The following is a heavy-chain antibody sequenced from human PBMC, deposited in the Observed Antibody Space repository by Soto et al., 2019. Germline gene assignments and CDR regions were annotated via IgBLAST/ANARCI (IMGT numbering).Heavy chain of an antibody. CDR1: GGSISSGGYS. Sequence: QLQLQESGSGLVKPSQTLSLTCAVSGGSISSGGYSWSWIRQPPGKGLEWIGYSYHSGSTYYNPSLQIRVTISVDRSKNQFSLKMSSVTDADTAVYYCARASTTVTTLDYWGQGTLVTVSS. CDR2: SYHSGST. J-gene: IGHJ4*02. CDR3: ARASTTVTTLDY. V-gene: IGHV4-30-2*01. D-gene: IGHD4-17*01.